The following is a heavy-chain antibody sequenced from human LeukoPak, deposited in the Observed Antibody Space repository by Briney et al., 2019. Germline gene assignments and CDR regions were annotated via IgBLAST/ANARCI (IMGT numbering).Heavy chain of an antibody. V-gene: IGHV3-23*01. J-gene: IGHJ4*02. CDR1: GFTFSSYA. CDR3: AKTPHGYSSGWNYFDY. CDR2: ISGSGDST. Sequence: GGSLRLSCAASGFTFSSYAISWVRQAPGTGLEWVSAISGSGDSTFYADSVKGRFTISRDNSKNTLYPQMNSLRAEDTAVYYCAKTPHGYSSGWNYFDYWGQGTLVTVSS. D-gene: IGHD6-19*01.